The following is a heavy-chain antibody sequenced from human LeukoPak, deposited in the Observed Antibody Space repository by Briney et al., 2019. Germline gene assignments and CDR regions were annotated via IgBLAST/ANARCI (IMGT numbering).Heavy chain of an antibody. D-gene: IGHD3-22*01. V-gene: IGHV1-24*01. Sequence: ASVKVSCKVSGYTLTKLSMHWVRQAPGKGLEWMGGFDPEDGETIYAQKFQGRVTMTEDTSTDTAYMELTSLRSEDTAVYYCAILNDYYDTSGYYWGQGTLVTVSS. CDR1: GYTLTKLS. J-gene: IGHJ4*02. CDR3: AILNDYYDTSGYY. CDR2: FDPEDGET.